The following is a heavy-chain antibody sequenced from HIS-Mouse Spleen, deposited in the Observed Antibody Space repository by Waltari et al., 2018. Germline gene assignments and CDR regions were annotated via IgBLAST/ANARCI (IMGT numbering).Heavy chain of an antibody. J-gene: IGHJ4*02. CDR3: ARGRPLNTRVVAATPPFDY. Sequence: QVQLQQWGAGLLKPSETLSLTCAVYGGSFSGYYWSWIRQPPGKGPEWIGEINHSGSTNYNPSLKSRVTISVDTSKNQFSLKLSSVTAADTAVYYCARGRPLNTRVVAATPPFDYRGQGTLVTVSS. CDR2: INHSGST. D-gene: IGHD2-15*01. CDR1: GGSFSGYY. V-gene: IGHV4-34*01.